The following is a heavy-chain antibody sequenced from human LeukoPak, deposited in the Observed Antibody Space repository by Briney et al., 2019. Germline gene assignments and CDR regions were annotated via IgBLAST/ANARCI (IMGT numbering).Heavy chain of an antibody. CDR1: GSTFSDYY. D-gene: IGHD1-26*01. CDR3: ARDRYVGATTAGDSDS. J-gene: IGHJ4*02. V-gene: IGHV3-11*01. Sequence: GGSLRLSCAASGSTFSDYYMSWIRQAPGKGLEWVSYIGSSGSTIYYADSVKGRFTISRDNAKNSLYLQMNSLRAEDTAVYYCARDRYVGATTAGDSDSWGQGTLVTVSS. CDR2: IGSSGSTI.